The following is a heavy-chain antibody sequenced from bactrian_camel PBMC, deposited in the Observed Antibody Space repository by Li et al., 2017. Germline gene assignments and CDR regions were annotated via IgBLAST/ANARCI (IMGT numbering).Heavy chain of an antibody. J-gene: IGHJ6*01. CDR2: ISGNSVFT. V-gene: IGHV3S60*01. CDR3: VRGSPDTIATPGIGY. Sequence: HVQLVESGGGSVKAGGSLTLTCVAFGYTYNRYCMGWFRQAPGKERKWVSCISGNSVFTNYADSVKGRSTSSRDNAKNTVYLLMNSLKPEDTALYSCVRGSPDTIATPGIGYWGQGTQVTVS. CDR1: GYTYNRYC. D-gene: IGHD4*01.